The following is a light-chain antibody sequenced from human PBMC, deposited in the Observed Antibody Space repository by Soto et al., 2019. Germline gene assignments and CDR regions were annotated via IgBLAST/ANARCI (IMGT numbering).Light chain of an antibody. Sequence: QSALTQPASVSGSPGQSITISYTGTSSYILVSWYQLHPGKLPKLIIYEGTTRASGVSNRFSGSGSGNTASLTISGLQAEDEADYYCCSFVGSSTVVVFGGGTKLTVL. J-gene: IGLJ2*01. V-gene: IGLV2-23*03. CDR3: CSFVGSSTVVV. CDR1: SSYIL. CDR2: EGT.